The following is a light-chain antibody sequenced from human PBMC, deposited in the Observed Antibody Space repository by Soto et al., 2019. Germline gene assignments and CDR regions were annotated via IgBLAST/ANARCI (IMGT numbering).Light chain of an antibody. CDR3: QQRSNWLST. V-gene: IGKV3-11*01. CDR2: DAS. CDR1: QSVSSY. Sequence: EIVLTQSPATLSLSPGERATLSCRASQSVSSYLAWYQQKPGQAPTLLIYDASNWATGIPATFSGSRSGTAFTLTTSSLAPDDFPAYYCQQRSNWLSTCGPGTKVEIK. J-gene: IGKJ1*01.